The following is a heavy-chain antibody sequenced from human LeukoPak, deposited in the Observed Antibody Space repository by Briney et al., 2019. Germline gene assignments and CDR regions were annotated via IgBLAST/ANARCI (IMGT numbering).Heavy chain of an antibody. Sequence: GGSLRLSCAASGFTFSSYAMSWVRQAPGKGLEWVSAISGSGGSTYYADSVRGRFTISRDNSKNTLYLQMNSLRAEDTAVYCCAKDLGYYYDSSGYYPFDYWGQGTLVTVSS. J-gene: IGHJ4*02. CDR3: AKDLGYYYDSSGYYPFDY. V-gene: IGHV3-23*01. CDR1: GFTFSSYA. D-gene: IGHD3-22*01. CDR2: ISGSGGST.